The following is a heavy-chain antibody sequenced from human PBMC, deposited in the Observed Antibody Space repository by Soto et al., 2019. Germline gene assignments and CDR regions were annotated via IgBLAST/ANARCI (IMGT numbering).Heavy chain of an antibody. Sequence: QLQLQESGSGLVKPSQTLSLTCAVSGGSISSGGYSWSWIRQPPGKGLEWIGYIYHSGSTYYNPSLKRRVTISVDRPKTLFSLKPSSVPPATRAVYFCARAPARWGQGTLGTFS. D-gene: IGHD2-2*01. CDR1: GGSISSGGYS. CDR2: IYHSGST. CDR3: ARAPAR. V-gene: IGHV4-30-2*01. J-gene: IGHJ4*02.